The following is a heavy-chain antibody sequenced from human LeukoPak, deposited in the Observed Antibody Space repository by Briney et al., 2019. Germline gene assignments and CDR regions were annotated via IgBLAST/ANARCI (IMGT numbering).Heavy chain of an antibody. D-gene: IGHD3-3*01. CDR2: INPNNGGT. J-gene: IGHJ3*02. CDR3: ARDEPYDFWSGQGGSRYAFDI. V-gene: IGHV1-2*02. CDR1: GYTFTGYY. Sequence: ASVKFSCKASGYTFTGYYMHWVRQAPGQGLEWMGWINPNNGGTNSAQKFQGRVTMTRDTSISTAYMELSRLRSDDTAVYYCARDEPYDFWSGQGGSRYAFDIWGQGTMVTVSS.